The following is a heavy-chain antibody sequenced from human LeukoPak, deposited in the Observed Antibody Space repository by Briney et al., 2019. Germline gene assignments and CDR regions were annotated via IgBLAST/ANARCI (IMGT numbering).Heavy chain of an antibody. CDR2: INPNSGGT. V-gene: IGHV1-2*02. J-gene: IGHJ4*02. CDR3: ARDWAGYSSGGGDY. Sequence: ASVKVSCKASGYTFTGYYMHWVRQAPGQGLEWMGWINPNSGGTNYAQKFQGRVTMTRDTSISTAYMELSRLRSDDTAVYYCARDWAGYSSGGGDYWGQGTLVTVSS. CDR1: GYTFTGYY. D-gene: IGHD6-19*01.